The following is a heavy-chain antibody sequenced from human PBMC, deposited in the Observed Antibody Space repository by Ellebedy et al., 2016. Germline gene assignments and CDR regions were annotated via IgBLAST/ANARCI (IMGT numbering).Heavy chain of an antibody. CDR2: IYHSGST. Sequence: SETLSLXXTVSGYSISSGYYWGWIRQPPGKGLEWIGSIYHSGSTYYNPSLKSRVTISVDTSKNQFSLKLSSVTAADTAVYYCARGNVEMATITPFDYWGQGTLVTVSS. CDR3: ARGNVEMATITPFDY. CDR1: GYSISSGYY. J-gene: IGHJ4*02. V-gene: IGHV4-38-2*02. D-gene: IGHD5-24*01.